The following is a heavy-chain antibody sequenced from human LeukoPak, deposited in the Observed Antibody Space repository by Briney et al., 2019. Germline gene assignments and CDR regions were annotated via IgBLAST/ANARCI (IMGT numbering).Heavy chain of an antibody. D-gene: IGHD1-1*01. Sequence: GGSLRLSCAASGFTFSNYAMSWVRQAPGKGLEWVSGITGRSTYYADSVKGRFTVSRDISKNTLYVQMNSLRAEDTAVYYCAKVVGTSGWYFDYWGQGTLVTVSS. CDR3: AKVVGTSGWYFDY. CDR2: ITGRST. V-gene: IGHV3-23*01. CDR1: GFTFSNYA. J-gene: IGHJ4*02.